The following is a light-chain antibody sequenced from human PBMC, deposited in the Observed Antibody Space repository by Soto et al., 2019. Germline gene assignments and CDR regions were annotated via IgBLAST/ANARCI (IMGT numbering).Light chain of an antibody. CDR1: QSISSY. CDR2: AAS. Sequence: DIQMTQSPSSLSASVGDRVTITCRASQSISSYLNWYQQKPGKAPKLLIYAASSLQSGVTSMFSGSGTGTNFTRTISSLQPEDCANYYCQQSYSTPRTFGQGTKLEIK. CDR3: QQSYSTPRT. V-gene: IGKV1-39*01. J-gene: IGKJ2*01.